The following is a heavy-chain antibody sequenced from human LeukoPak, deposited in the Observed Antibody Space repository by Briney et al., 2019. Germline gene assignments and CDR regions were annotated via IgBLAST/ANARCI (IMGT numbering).Heavy chain of an antibody. Sequence: SETLSLTCAVYGGSFSGYYWGWSRQPPAKGVEWNGEINHSGSTNSNPSLKSQVTISVDTSKNQFSLKLSSVTAADTAVYYCARGDKDVVVVAATLDYWGQGTLVTVFS. V-gene: IGHV4-34*01. J-gene: IGHJ4*02. CDR3: ARGDKDVVVVAATLDY. D-gene: IGHD2-15*01. CDR2: INHSGST. CDR1: GGSFSGYY.